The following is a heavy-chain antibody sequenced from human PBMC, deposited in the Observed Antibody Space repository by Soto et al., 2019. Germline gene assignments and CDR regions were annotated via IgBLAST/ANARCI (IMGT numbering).Heavy chain of an antibody. Sequence: PSETLSLTCAVYGVSFIGYYWSWILQPPWKGLEWIGEINHSGSTNYNPSLKSRVTISVDRSKNQFSLKLSSVTAADTAVYYCAIHLQLDYSVLWGTGALV. CDR1: GVSFIGYY. CDR3: AIHLQLDYSVL. J-gene: IGHJ4*02. V-gene: IGHV4-34*01. CDR2: INHSGST. D-gene: IGHD2-21*01.